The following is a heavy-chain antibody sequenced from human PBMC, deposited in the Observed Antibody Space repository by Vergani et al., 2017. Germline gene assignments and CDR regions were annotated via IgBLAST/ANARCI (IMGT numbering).Heavy chain of an antibody. J-gene: IGHJ3*02. Sequence: QVQLVQSGAEVKKPGSSVKVSCKASGGTFSSYAISWGRQAPGQGLECMGGIIPIFGTANYAQKFQGRVNITADDSTSTAYMELVSLRSEDTAVYYCASEEVDTFDIWGQGTMVTVSS. CDR3: ASEEVDTFDI. CDR2: IIPIFGTA. V-gene: IGHV1-69*12. CDR1: GGTFSSYA.